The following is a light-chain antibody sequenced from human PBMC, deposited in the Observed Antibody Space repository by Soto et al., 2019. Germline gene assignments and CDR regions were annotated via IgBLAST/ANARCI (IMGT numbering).Light chain of an antibody. CDR1: SSDIKSENY. V-gene: IGLV2-14*03. Sequence: QSVPTQPASVSGSPGQSITISCSGTSSDIKSENYVSWYRQHPGEGPQLIIYDVAKRPPGVSNRFSGSKSGNTASLIISGLQAEDEADYYCPSYTETTPHYVFGTGTQLTVL. CDR3: PSYTETTPHYV. J-gene: IGLJ1*01. CDR2: DVA.